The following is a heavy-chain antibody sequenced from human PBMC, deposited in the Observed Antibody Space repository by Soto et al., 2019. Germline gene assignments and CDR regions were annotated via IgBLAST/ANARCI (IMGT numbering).Heavy chain of an antibody. CDR3: ARDSNFHGMDV. CDR1: GGSFSGYY. Sequence: SETLSLTCAVYGGSFSGYYWSWIRQPPGKGLEWIGEINHSGSTNYNPSLKSRVTISVDTPKNQFSLKLSSVTAADTAVYYCARDSNFHGMDVWGQGTTVTGSS. CDR2: INHSGST. D-gene: IGHD2-8*01. J-gene: IGHJ6*02. V-gene: IGHV4-34*01.